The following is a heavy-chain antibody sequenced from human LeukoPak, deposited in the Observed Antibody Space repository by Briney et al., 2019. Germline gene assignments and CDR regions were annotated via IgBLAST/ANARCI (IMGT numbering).Heavy chain of an antibody. D-gene: IGHD2-21*01. J-gene: IGHJ4*02. V-gene: IGHV3-23*01. CDR3: ARDHRLVGY. CDR1: GFTFSSYA. CDR2: ISGSGGST. Sequence: PGGSLRPSCAASGFTFSSYAMSWVRQAPGKGLEWVSAISGSGGSTYYADSVKGRFTISRDNAKNSLYLQMNSLRAEDTAVYYCARDHRLVGYWGQGTLVTVSS.